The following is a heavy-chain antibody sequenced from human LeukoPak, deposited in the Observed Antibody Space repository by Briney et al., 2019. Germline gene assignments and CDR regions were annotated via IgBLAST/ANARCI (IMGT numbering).Heavy chain of an antibody. Sequence: TGGSLRLSCAASGFTFDDYAMHWVRQAPGKGLEWVSGISWNSGSIGYADSVKGRFTISRDNSRNTLYLQMNNLRAEDTAVYYCVLSYCSGECYSGFDQWGQGTLVTVSS. CDR3: VLSYCSGECYSGFDQ. CDR2: ISWNSGSI. J-gene: IGHJ4*02. D-gene: IGHD2-21*01. V-gene: IGHV3-9*01. CDR1: GFTFDDYA.